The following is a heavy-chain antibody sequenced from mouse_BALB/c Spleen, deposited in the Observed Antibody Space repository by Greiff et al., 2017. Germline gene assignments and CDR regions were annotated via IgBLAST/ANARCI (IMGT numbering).Heavy chain of an antibody. Sequence: EVNVVESGGGLVKPGGSLKLSCAASGFAFSSYDMSWVRQTPEKRLEWVAYISSGGGSTYYPDTVKGRFTISRDNAKNTLYLQMSSLKSEDTAMYYCARHGGYYFYYAMDYWGQGTSVTVSS. V-gene: IGHV5-12-1*01. CDR3: ARHGGYYFYYAMDY. J-gene: IGHJ4*01. CDR1: GFAFSSYD. CDR2: ISSGGGST. D-gene: IGHD2-3*01.